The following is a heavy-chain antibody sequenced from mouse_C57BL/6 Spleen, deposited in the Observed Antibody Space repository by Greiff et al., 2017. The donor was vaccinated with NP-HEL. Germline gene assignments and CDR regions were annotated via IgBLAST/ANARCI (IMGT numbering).Heavy chain of an antibody. V-gene: IGHV7-3*01. J-gene: IGHJ1*03. Sequence: EVMLVESGGGLVQPGGSLSLSCAASGFTFTDYYMSWVRQPPGKAPVWLAFISNKANGYTTAYSASVKGRFTISRDNSHSILYLQMNARRAEDSATYYCASYQLGPYFDVWGTGTTVTVSS. CDR3: ASYQLGPYFDV. CDR2: ISNKANGYTT. D-gene: IGHD3-3*01. CDR1: GFTFTDYY.